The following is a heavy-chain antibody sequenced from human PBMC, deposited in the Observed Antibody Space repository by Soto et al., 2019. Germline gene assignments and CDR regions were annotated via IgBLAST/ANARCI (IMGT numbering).Heavy chain of an antibody. CDR1: GGSISSYY. V-gene: IGHV4-4*07. D-gene: IGHD3-22*01. J-gene: IGHJ5*02. Sequence: ASETLSLTCTVSGGSISSYYWSWIRQPAGKGLEWIGRIYTSGSTNYNPSLKSRVTMSVDTSKNQFSLKLSSVTAADTAVYYCAREGVYYYDSSGYYNWFDPWGQGTLVTVS. CDR2: IYTSGST. CDR3: AREGVYYYDSSGYYNWFDP.